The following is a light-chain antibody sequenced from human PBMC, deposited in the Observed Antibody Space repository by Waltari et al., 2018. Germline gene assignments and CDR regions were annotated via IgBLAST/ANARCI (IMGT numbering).Light chain of an antibody. CDR2: LGS. CDR1: QSLLHRNGYNY. V-gene: IGKV2-28*01. J-gene: IGKJ4*01. Sequence: DIVMTQSPPSLPVTPGEAASIPCRSSQSLLHRNGYNYLDWYLQKPGQSPQLLIYLGSNRASGVPDRFSGSGSGTDFTLKISRVEAEDVGVYYCMQSLQTPLTFGGGTKVEIK. CDR3: MQSLQTPLT.